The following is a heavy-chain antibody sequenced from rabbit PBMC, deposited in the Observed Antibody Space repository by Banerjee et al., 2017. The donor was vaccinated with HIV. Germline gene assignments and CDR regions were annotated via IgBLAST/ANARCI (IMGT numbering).Heavy chain of an antibody. V-gene: IGHV1S47*01. D-gene: IGHD4-1*01. Sequence: QEQLVESGGGLVRPEGSLKLSCTASGFDLSYYGVSWVRQAPGKGLEWIGYIDPVFGSTFYASWVNGRFTISSHNAQNTLYLQLNSLTAADTATYFCARDLAGVIGWNFGWWGQGTLVTVS. CDR3: ARDLAGVIGWNFGW. J-gene: IGHJ3*01. CDR1: GFDLSYYG. CDR2: IDPVFGST.